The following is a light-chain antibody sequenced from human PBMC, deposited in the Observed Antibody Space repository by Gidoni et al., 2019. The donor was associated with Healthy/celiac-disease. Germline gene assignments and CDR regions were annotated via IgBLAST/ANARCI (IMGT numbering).Light chain of an antibody. CDR1: QSISSY. CDR3: QQSYSTRPWT. V-gene: IGKV1-39*01. Sequence: DIQMTQSPSSLSASVGDRVTITCRASQSISSYLNWYQQKPGKAPKLLIYAASSLQSGVPSRFSGSGSGTDFTLTISSLQPEDFVTYYCQQSYSTRPWTFGQGTKVEIK. CDR2: AAS. J-gene: IGKJ1*01.